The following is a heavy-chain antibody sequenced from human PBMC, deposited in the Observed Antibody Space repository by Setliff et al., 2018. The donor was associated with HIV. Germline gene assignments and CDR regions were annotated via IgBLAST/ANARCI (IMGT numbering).Heavy chain of an antibody. CDR3: ARRTYPGSYTPYFDY. CDR1: DYSISSGYF. CDR2: IYHSGRT. D-gene: IGHD1-1*01. Sequence: SETLSLTCTVSDYSISSGYFWGWIRQPPGKGLEWIGTIYHSGRTDYNPSFETRATISVDTSKDQFSLRLTSVTAADTAVYYCARRTYPGSYTPYFDYWGQGTLVTVSS. V-gene: IGHV4-38-2*02. J-gene: IGHJ4*02.